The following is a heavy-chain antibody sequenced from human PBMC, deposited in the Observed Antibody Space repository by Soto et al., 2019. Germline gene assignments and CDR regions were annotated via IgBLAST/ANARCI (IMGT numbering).Heavy chain of an antibody. J-gene: IGHJ5*02. D-gene: IGHD2-21*01. CDR2: IYPGDSDT. CDR3: ARRGKYCGTTTCRFDP. CDR1: GYSFSDYW. Sequence: PGESLKISCKASGYSFSDYWIGWVRQMPVRGLEWMGIIYPGDSDTRYSASFQVQATISADKSISTTFLQWISLQASDTAMYYCARRGKYCGTTTCRFDPLGQGALVTVSS. V-gene: IGHV5-51*01.